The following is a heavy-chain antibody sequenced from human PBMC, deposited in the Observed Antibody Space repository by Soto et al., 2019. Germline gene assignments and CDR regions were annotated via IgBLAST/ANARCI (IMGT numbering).Heavy chain of an antibody. D-gene: IGHD6-6*01. Sequence: TLSLTCTVSGGSISSSSYYWGWIRQPPGKGLEWIGSIYYSGSTYYNPSLKSRVTISVDTSKNQFSLKLSSVTAADTAVYYCARLAARNYFDYWGQGTLVTVSS. CDR3: ARLAARNYFDY. V-gene: IGHV4-39*01. CDR2: IYYSGST. J-gene: IGHJ4*02. CDR1: GGSISSSSYY.